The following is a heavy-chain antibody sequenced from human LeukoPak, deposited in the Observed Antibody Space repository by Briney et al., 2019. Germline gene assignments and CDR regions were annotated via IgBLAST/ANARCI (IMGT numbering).Heavy chain of an antibody. Sequence: PSETLSLTCTVSGGSISSSSYYWGWIRQPPGKGLEWIGSIYHSGSTYYNPSLKSRVTISVDTSKNQFSLKLSSVTAADTAVYYCAREEGLRYFDWLLPFDYWGQGTLVTVSS. CDR1: GGSISSSSYY. CDR2: IYHSGST. D-gene: IGHD3-9*01. J-gene: IGHJ4*02. CDR3: AREEGLRYFDWLLPFDY. V-gene: IGHV4-39*07.